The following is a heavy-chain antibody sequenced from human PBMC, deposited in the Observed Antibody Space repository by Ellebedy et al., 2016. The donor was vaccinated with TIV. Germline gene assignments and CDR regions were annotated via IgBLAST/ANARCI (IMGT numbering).Heavy chain of an antibody. V-gene: IGHV4-59*01. D-gene: IGHD1-26*01. J-gene: IGHJ4*02. CDR1: GDSISQFL. CDR3: ARHSGSRQFDY. Sequence: MPSETLSLTCTVSGDSISQFLWSWIRQPPGKGLEWIGNIYHSGSTSYNPSLTRRVTMSIDMSKNQFSLKLTTVTAADTAVYYCARHSGSRQFDYWGQGTLVTVSS. CDR2: IYHSGST.